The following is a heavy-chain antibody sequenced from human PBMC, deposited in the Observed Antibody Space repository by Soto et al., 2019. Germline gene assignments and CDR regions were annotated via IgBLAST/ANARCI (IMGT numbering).Heavy chain of an antibody. D-gene: IGHD2-21*02. J-gene: IGHJ4*02. V-gene: IGHV3-30-3*01. CDR1: GFTFSSYA. Sequence: QVQLVESGGGVVQPGRSLRLSCAASGFTFSSYAMHWVRQAPGKGLEWVAVISYDGSNKYYADSVKGRFTISRDNSKNTLYLQMNSLRAEDTAVYYCAREYRSSRGGDLSPSFDYWGQGTLVTVSS. CDR3: AREYRSSRGGDLSPSFDY. CDR2: ISYDGSNK.